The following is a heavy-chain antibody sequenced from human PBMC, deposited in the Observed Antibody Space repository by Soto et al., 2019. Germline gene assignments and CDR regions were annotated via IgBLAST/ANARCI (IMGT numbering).Heavy chain of an antibody. Sequence: QVQLVESGGGVVQPGRSLRLSCTASGFTLSDYGMHWVRQAPGKGLEWVAVIWHDGGEKYYADSVTGRFTISRDNSKNTVHLQIDSLGTGDTAIYYCARDPGRDSPIDYWGQGTLVTVSS. CDR3: ARDPGRDSPIDY. CDR1: GFTLSDYG. D-gene: IGHD3-22*01. CDR2: IWHDGGEK. V-gene: IGHV3-33*01. J-gene: IGHJ4*02.